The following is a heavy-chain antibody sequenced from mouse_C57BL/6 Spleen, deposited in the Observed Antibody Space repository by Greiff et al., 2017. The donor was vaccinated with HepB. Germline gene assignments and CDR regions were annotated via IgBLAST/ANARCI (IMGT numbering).Heavy chain of an antibody. V-gene: IGHV5-17*01. J-gene: IGHJ4*01. Sequence: EVQLVESGGGLVKPGGSLKLSCAASGFTFSDYGMHWVRQAPEKGLEWVAYISSGSSTIYYADTVKGRFTISRDNAKNTLFLQMTSLSAEDTAMYYCARKAPYYYAMDYWGQGTSVTVSS. CDR3: ARKAPYYYAMDY. CDR2: ISSGSSTI. CDR1: GFTFSDYG.